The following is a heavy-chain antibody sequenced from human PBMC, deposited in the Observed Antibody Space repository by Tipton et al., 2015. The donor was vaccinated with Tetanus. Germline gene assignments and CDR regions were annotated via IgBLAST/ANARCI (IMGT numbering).Heavy chain of an antibody. V-gene: IGHV4-59*12. Sequence: TLSLTCTVSGGSISSYYWSWIRQPPGKGLEWIGYIYYSGSTNYNPSLKSRVIISVDTSKNQFSLKLSSVTAADSALYFCARGTDAYKSGNYWGQGTLVTVSS. J-gene: IGHJ4*01. CDR1: GGSISSYY. D-gene: IGHD5-24*01. CDR2: IYYSGST. CDR3: ARGTDAYKSGNY.